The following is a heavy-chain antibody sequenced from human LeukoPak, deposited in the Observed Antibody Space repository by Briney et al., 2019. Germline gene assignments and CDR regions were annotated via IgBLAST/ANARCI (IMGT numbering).Heavy chain of an antibody. Sequence: PSETLSLTCTASGGSISGYYGSWIRQPAGECLEWIGHIHISGKTNYNLSLKSRVSMSVDTSKNQFSIKLTSVTAADTAVYYCVRGGSAAAAVFDYWGQGTLVTVSS. CDR2: IHISGKT. J-gene: IGHJ4*02. D-gene: IGHD6-13*01. V-gene: IGHV4-4*07. CDR3: VRGGSAAAAVFDY. CDR1: GGSISGYY.